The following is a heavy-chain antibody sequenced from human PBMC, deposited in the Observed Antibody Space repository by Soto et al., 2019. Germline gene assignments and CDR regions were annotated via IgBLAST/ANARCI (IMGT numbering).Heavy chain of an antibody. CDR2: IIPLFGTA. CDR3: ARPKGSYSSGYYYFDY. J-gene: IGHJ4*02. Sequence: QVQLVQSGAEVKQPGSSVKVSCKTSGGTFSTYAIYWVPQAPGKGLEWMGAIIPLFGTADYAQKFQGRVTITADESTSTAYMELSSLRSEDTAVYYCARPKGSYSSGYYYFDYWGQGTLVTVSS. V-gene: IGHV1-69*01. CDR1: GGTFSTYA. D-gene: IGHD6-19*01.